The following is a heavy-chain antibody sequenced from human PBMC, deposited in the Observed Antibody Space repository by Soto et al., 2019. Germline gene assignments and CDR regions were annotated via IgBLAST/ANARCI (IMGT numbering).Heavy chain of an antibody. D-gene: IGHD3-9*01. J-gene: IGHJ6*03. CDR1: GGSISSSSYY. CDR3: ARHLYYDILTGSGYPYYYYYMDV. CDR2: IYYSGST. V-gene: IGHV4-39*01. Sequence: PSETLSLTCTVSGGSISSSSYYWGWIRQPPGKGLEWIGCIYYSGSTYYNPSLKSRVTISVDTSKNQFSLKLSSVTAADTAVYYRARHLYYDILTGSGYPYYYYYMDVWGKGTTVTVSS.